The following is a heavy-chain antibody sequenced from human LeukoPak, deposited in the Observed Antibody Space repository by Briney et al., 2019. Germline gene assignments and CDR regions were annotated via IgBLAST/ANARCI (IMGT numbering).Heavy chain of an antibody. CDR1: GYTFTGYY. Sequence: ASVKVSCKSSGYTFTGYYMHWVRHAPGQGLEWMGWIYPNSGGTNYAQKFQGRVTMTRDTSISTAYMVLSRLRSDDTAVYYCAREAPQSYSSSPYSYFDYWGQGTLVTVSS. J-gene: IGHJ4*02. V-gene: IGHV1-2*02. CDR3: AREAPQSYSSSPYSYFDY. CDR2: IYPNSGGT. D-gene: IGHD6-6*01.